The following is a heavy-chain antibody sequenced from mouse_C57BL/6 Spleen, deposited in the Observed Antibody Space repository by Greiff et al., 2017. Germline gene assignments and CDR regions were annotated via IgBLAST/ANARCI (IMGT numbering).Heavy chain of an antibody. CDR3: VRHGTTDGSSYVGGMDY. J-gene: IGHJ4*01. V-gene: IGHV10-1*01. Sequence: EVKLMESGGGLVQPKGSLKLSCAASGFSFNTYAMNWVRQAPGKGLEWVARIRSKSNNYATYYADSVKDRFTISRDDSESMLYLQMNNLKTEDTAMYYCVRHGTTDGSSYVGGMDYWGQGTSVTVSS. CDR2: IRSKSNNYAT. D-gene: IGHD1-1*01. CDR1: GFSFNTYA.